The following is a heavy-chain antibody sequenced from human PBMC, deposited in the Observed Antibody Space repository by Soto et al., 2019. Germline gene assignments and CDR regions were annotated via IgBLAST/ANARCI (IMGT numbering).Heavy chain of an antibody. CDR3: ARERDYGDNSGAP. Sequence: PGGSLRLSCAASGFTFSAYAMHWVRQAPGKGLEWVAVVSHDGTTKTHADAVKGRFTISRDNSKNTMYLQMNNLSAEDTAVYCCARERDYGDNSGAPWGQGTLVTVSS. CDR1: GFTFSAYA. D-gene: IGHD4-17*01. V-gene: IGHV3-30-3*01. J-gene: IGHJ5*02. CDR2: VSHDGTTK.